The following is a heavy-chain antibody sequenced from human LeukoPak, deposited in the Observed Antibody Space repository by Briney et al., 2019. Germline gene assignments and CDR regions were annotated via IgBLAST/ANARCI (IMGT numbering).Heavy chain of an antibody. CDR1: GGSFSGYY. D-gene: IGHD3-3*01. CDR2: INHSGST. CDR3: ARRGGTIFGVVIPYYNWFDP. J-gene: IGHJ5*02. Sequence: SETLSLTCAVYGGSFSGYYWSWIRQPPGKGLEWIGEINHSGSTNYNPSLKSRVTISVDTSKNQFSLKLSSVTAADTAVYYCARRGGTIFGVVIPYYNWFDPWGQGTLVTVSS. V-gene: IGHV4-34*01.